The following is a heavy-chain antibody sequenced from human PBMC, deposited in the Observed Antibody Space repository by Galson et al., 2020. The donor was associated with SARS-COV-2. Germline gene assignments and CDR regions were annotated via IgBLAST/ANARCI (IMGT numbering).Heavy chain of an antibody. V-gene: IGHV4-34*01. D-gene: IGHD3-22*01. CDR1: GGSFSNIY. J-gene: IGHJ6*01. Sequence: PSETLSLTCAVYGGSFSNIYWTWIRQPPEKGLEWIGEINHTGGTNYNPSLKSRVTISVDTSKNQFSLRVRSVTAADTAVYYCARGLMIGGSCYGMDVWGLGTTVTVSS. CDR3: ARGLMIGGSCYGMDV. CDR2: INHTGGT.